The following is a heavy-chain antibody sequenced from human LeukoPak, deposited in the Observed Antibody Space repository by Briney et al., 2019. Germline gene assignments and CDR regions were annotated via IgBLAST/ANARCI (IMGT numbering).Heavy chain of an antibody. CDR3: ARGYNY. J-gene: IGHJ4*02. CDR2: INHSGST. Sequence: SETLSLTCTVYGGSFSGYYWSCIRQPPGKGLEWIGEINHSGSTNYNPSLTSQVTISVDTSKNQFSLRLSSVSAADTAVYCCARGYNYWGQGTLVTVSS. CDR1: GGSFSGYY. V-gene: IGHV4-34*01.